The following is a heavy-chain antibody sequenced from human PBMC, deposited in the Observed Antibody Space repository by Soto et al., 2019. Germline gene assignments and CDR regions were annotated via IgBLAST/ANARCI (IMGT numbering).Heavy chain of an antibody. Sequence: GGSLRLSCAASGFTFSDYYMSWIRQAPGKGLEWVSYISSSSSYTNYADSVKGRFTISRDNAKNSLYLQMNSLRAEDTAVYYCARFGGSIAAAGIDYWGQGTLVTVSS. D-gene: IGHD6-13*01. V-gene: IGHV3-11*06. CDR1: GFTFSDYY. J-gene: IGHJ4*02. CDR2: ISSSSSYT. CDR3: ARFGGSIAAAGIDY.